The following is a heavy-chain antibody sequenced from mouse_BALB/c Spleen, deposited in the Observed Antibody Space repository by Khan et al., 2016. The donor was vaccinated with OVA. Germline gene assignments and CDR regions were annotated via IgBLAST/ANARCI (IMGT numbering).Heavy chain of an antibody. V-gene: IGHV14-3*02. Sequence: VQLQQSRAELLKPGASVKLSCTSSGFNIKDTYMHWVKQRPEQGLEWIGRIDPANGDTKYDQKFQGKATITAETSSNTAYMQHSSLTSDDTAVYYCATLLCNPVAYWGQGTLVTVSA. D-gene: IGHD2-1*01. CDR1: GFNIKDTY. J-gene: IGHJ3*01. CDR3: ATLLCNPVAY. CDR2: IDPANGDT.